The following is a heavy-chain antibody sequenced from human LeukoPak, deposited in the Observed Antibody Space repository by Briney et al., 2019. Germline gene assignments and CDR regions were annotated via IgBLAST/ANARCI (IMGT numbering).Heavy chain of an antibody. CDR2: IYPGDSDT. CDR3: ARQDGSSSWYLHHYYGMDV. Sequence: GESLQISCKGSGYSFTSYWIGWARQMPGKGLEWMGIIYPGDSDTRYSPSFQGQVTISADKSISTAYLQWSSLKASDTAMYYCARQDGSSSWYLHHYYGMDVWGQGTTVTVSS. D-gene: IGHD6-13*01. V-gene: IGHV5-51*01. CDR1: GYSFTSYW. J-gene: IGHJ6*02.